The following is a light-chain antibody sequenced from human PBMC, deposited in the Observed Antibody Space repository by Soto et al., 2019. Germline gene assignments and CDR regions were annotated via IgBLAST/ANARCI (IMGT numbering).Light chain of an antibody. CDR1: SSNIGSNY. V-gene: IGLV1-47*01. J-gene: IGLJ2*01. CDR2: RNN. Sequence: QSVLTQPTSASGTPGQRVTISCSGSSSNIGSNYVYWYQQFPGTAPKLLIYRNNQRPSGVPDRFSGSKSGTSASLAISGLRSEDEADYYCAAWDDSLSAYVVFVGGTKLTVL. CDR3: AAWDDSLSAYVV.